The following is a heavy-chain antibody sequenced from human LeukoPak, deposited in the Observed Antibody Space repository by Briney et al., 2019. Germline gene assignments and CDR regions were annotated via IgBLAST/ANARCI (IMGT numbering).Heavy chain of an antibody. J-gene: IGHJ4*02. CDR2: ISGSGGST. D-gene: IGHD2-15*01. CDR1: GFTFSSYA. CDR3: AKILVVAAQGILFDY. V-gene: IGHV3-23*01. Sequence: PGGSLRLSCAASGFTFSSYAMSWVRQAPGKGLEWVSAISGSGGSTYYADSVKGRFTISRDNSKNTLYLQMNSLRAEGTAVYYCAKILVVAAQGILFDYWGQGTLVTVSS.